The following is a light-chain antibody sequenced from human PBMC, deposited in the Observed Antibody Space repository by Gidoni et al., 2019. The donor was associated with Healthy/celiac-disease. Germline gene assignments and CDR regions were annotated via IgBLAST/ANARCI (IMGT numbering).Light chain of an antibody. CDR3: QSYDNSLSGWV. CDR1: SYNIGAGYA. Sequence: QSVLTQPPSVSGAPGQTVTLSCTGSSYNIGAGYAVHWYQQLPGTAPKLLTYGNSNRPSGVPDRLSGSKSGTSASLAITGLQAEDEADYYCQSYDNSLSGWVFGGGTKLTVL. CDR2: GNS. V-gene: IGLV1-40*01. J-gene: IGLJ3*02.